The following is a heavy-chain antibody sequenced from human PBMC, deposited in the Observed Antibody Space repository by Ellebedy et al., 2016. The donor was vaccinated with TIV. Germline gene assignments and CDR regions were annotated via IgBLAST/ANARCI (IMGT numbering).Heavy chain of an antibody. CDR2: IRVDGNEK. D-gene: IGHD4-17*01. CDR1: GFSFSSYW. V-gene: IGHV3-7*01. J-gene: IGHJ3*01. CDR3: ATDGSYGDYLSPAHAFVF. Sequence: GESLKISCAASGFSFSSYWMSWVRQAPGKGLEWVANIRVDGNEKYYVDSVKGRVTISRDNAKNSLYLQMNSLRAEDTALYYCATDGSYGDYLSPAHAFVFWGQGTMVTVSS.